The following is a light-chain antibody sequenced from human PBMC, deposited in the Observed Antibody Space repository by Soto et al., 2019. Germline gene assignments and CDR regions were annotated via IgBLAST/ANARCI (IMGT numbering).Light chain of an antibody. CDR2: GAS. J-gene: IGKJ5*01. CDR3: QQYNNWPPSFT. CDR1: QSVSSN. Sequence: EIVMTQSPATLSVSPGERATLSCRASQSVSSNLAWYQQQPGQAPRLLIYGASTRATGIPARFSGSGSGTEFTLTISSLQSEDVAVFYCQQYNNWPPSFTFGQGTRLEIK. V-gene: IGKV3D-15*01.